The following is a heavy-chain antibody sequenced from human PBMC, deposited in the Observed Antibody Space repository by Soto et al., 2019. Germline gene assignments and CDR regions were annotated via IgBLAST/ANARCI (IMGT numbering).Heavy chain of an antibody. CDR1: GFTFSGYA. CDR3: AKEVYYYDSSGYYSYFDY. J-gene: IGHJ4*02. CDR2: ISGSGGST. Sequence: PGGSLRLSCAASGFTFSGYAMSWVRQAPGKGLEWVSAISGSGGSTYYADSVKGRFTISRDNSKNTLYLQMNSLRAEERAVYYCAKEVYYYDSSGYYSYFDYWGQGTRVTVSS. D-gene: IGHD3-22*01. V-gene: IGHV3-23*01.